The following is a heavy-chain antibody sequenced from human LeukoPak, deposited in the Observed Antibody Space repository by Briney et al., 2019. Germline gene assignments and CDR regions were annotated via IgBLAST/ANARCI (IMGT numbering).Heavy chain of an antibody. CDR2: ISSSGGST. CDR3: AKCGSYCLYDY. Sequence: GGSLRLSCAATGFTFRSYAMTWVRQAPGKGLEWVSAISSSGGSTYYADSVKGRFTISRDNSKNIMYLQMNSLRVEDTAVYYCAKCGSYCLYDYWGQGTLVTVSS. D-gene: IGHD2-21*02. CDR1: GFTFRSYA. V-gene: IGHV3-23*01. J-gene: IGHJ4*02.